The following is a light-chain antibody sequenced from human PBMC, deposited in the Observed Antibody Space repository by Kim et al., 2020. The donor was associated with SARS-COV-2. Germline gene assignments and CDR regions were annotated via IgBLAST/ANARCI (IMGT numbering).Light chain of an antibody. CDR1: QSVSSSY. J-gene: IGKJ1*01. V-gene: IGKV3-20*01. Sequence: EIVLTQSPGTLSLSPGERATLSCRASQSVSSSYLAWYQQKPCQAPRLLIYGASSRATGIPDRFSGSGSGTDFTLTISRLEPEDFAVYYCQQYGSSPRTFGQETKVDIK. CDR2: GAS. CDR3: QQYGSSPRT.